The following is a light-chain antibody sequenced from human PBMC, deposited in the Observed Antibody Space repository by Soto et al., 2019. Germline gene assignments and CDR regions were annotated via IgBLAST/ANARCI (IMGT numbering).Light chain of an antibody. J-gene: IGKJ5*01. V-gene: IGKV4-1*01. Sequence: DVVMTQSPDSLAVSLGARATINCKSSQSVLSSSNNKNYLVWYQQKPGQPPKLLISWASTRESGVPDRFSGSGSGTDFTLTISSLQAEDVAVYYCQQYYSIPSITFGQGTDWRL. CDR2: WAS. CDR3: QQYYSIPSIT. CDR1: QSVLSSSNNKNY.